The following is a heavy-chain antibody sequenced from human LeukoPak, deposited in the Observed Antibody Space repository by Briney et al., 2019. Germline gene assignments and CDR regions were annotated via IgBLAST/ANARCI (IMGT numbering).Heavy chain of an antibody. CDR3: AKDLGRGYGMDV. Sequence: SGRSLRLSCAASGFTFSSYGMHWVRQAPGKGLERVAVISYDGSNKYYADSVKGRFTISRDNSKNTLYLQMNSLRAEDTAVYYCAKDLGRGYGMDVWGQGTTVTVSS. V-gene: IGHV3-30*18. J-gene: IGHJ6*02. CDR1: GFTFSSYG. CDR2: ISYDGSNK. D-gene: IGHD1-26*01.